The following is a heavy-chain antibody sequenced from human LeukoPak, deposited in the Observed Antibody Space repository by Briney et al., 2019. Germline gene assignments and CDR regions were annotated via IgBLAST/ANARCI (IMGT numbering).Heavy chain of an antibody. CDR3: ARGLWFGQLGTFDI. CDR1: GFTFSSYS. V-gene: IGHV3-48*04. J-gene: IGHJ3*02. D-gene: IGHD3-10*01. Sequence: GGSLRLSCAASGFTFSSYSMNWVRQAPGKGLEWVSYIGSTSHIIYYADSVKGRFTISRDNAKNSLYLQMNSLRAEDTAVYYCARGLWFGQLGTFDIWGQGTMVNVSS. CDR2: IGSTSHII.